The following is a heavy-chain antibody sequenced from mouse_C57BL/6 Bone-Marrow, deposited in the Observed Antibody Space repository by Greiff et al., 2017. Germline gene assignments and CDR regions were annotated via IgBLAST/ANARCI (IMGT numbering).Heavy chain of an antibody. J-gene: IGHJ2*01. Sequence: QVQLKQPGAELVMPGTSVKLSCKASGYTFTSYWMHWVKQRPGQGLEWIGVIDPSDSYTNYNQKFTGKATLTVDTYSSTAYMQLSSLTSEDSAVYYCARHYYDYDDFDYRGQGTTLTVSS. CDR1: GYTFTSYW. CDR3: ARHYYDYDDFDY. D-gene: IGHD2-4*01. V-gene: IGHV1-59*01. CDR2: IDPSDSYT.